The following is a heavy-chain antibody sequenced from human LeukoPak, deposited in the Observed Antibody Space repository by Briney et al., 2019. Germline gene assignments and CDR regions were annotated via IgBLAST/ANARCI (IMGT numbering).Heavy chain of an antibody. J-gene: IGHJ6*02. D-gene: IGHD3-22*01. CDR3: ARGWVSSYTYYYDSRVLGV. CDR2: INPNSGGT. Sequence: GASVKVSCKASGYTFTGYYMHWVRQAPGQGLEWMGWINPNSGGTNYAQKFQGRVTMTRDTSISTAYMELSSLRSEDTAVYYCARGWVSSYTYYYDSRVLGVWGQGTTVTVSS. CDR1: GYTFTGYY. V-gene: IGHV1-2*02.